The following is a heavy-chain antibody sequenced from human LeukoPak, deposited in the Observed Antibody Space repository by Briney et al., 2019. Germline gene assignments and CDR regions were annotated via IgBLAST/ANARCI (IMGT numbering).Heavy chain of an antibody. J-gene: IGHJ5*02. Sequence: SETLSLTCTVSGYSISSGYYWGWIRQPPGKGLEWIGSIYHSGSPYYNPSLKSRVTMSIDTSNNQFSLRLRFVTAADTAVYYCARDSGTTGEVKFDPWAREPWSPSPQ. D-gene: IGHD3-10*01. CDR3: ARDSGTTGEVKFDP. V-gene: IGHV4-38-2*02. CDR2: IYHSGSP. CDR1: GYSISSGYY.